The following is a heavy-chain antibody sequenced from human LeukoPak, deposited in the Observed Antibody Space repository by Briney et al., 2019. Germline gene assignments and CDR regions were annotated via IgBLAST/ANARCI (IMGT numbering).Heavy chain of an antibody. CDR1: GGSISSYY. Sequence: PSETLSLTCTVSGGSISSYYWSWIRQPPGKGLEWIGYIYYSGSTNYNPSLKSRITISVDTSKNQFSLKLSSVTAADTAVYYCAGGTGRTYYYYYMDVWGKGTTVIISS. V-gene: IGHV4-59*01. CDR3: AGGTGRTYYYYYMDV. J-gene: IGHJ6*03. CDR2: IYYSGST. D-gene: IGHD1-7*01.